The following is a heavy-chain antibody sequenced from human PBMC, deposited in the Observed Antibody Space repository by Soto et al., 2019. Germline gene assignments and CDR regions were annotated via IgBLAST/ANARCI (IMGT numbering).Heavy chain of an antibody. D-gene: IGHD3-3*01. J-gene: IGHJ5*02. CDR2: MSYSGT. CDR1: GASISTDGYY. V-gene: IGHV4-30-4*01. Sequence: QVHLQESGPGLLKPSQTLSLTCTVSGASISTDGYYWSWIRQPPGKGLEWIGYMSYSGTYYNPSLKSRVTTSLDSSKNQISRYLTSVTVADTAVYYCARIGTLFGIVTNNWFDPWGQGTLVTVSS. CDR3: ARIGTLFGIVTNNWFDP.